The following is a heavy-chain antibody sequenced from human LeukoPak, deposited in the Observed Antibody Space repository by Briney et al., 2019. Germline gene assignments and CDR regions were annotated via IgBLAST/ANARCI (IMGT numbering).Heavy chain of an antibody. V-gene: IGHV4-4*07. D-gene: IGHD5-18*01. CDR3: AREGRNTAMIMDS. CDR1: GGSISNYY. CDR2: IYTSGST. Sequence: SETLSLTCTVSGGSISNYYWSWIRQPAGKGLEWIGRIYTSGSTDYNPSLKSRVTMSVDTSKNQFSLKLSSVTAADTAVYYCAREGRNTAMIMDSWGQGTLVTVSS. J-gene: IGHJ4*02.